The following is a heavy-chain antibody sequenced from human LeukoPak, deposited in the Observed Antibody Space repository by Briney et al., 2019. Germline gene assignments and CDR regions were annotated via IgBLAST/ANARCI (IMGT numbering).Heavy chain of an antibody. CDR2: ISAYNGNT. V-gene: IGHV1-18*04. Sequence: GASVKVSCKASGYTFTSYGISWVRQAPGQGLEWMGWISAYNGNTNYAQKLQGRVTMTTDTSTSTAYMELRSLRSDDTAVYYCERDPGYSSSWEYYYYYGMDVWGQGTTVTVSS. D-gene: IGHD6-13*01. CDR3: ERDPGYSSSWEYYYYYGMDV. J-gene: IGHJ6*02. CDR1: GYTFTSYG.